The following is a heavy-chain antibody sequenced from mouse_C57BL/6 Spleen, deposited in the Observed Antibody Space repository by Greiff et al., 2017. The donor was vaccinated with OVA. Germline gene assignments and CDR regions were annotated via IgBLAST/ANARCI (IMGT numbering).Heavy chain of an antibody. D-gene: IGHD1-1*01. V-gene: IGHV1-82*01. CDR3: ARSEYYGSSPPWFAY. Sequence: VQLVESGPELVKPGASVKISCKASGYAFSSSWMNWVKQRPGKGLEWIGRIYPGDGDTNYNGKFKGKATLTADKSSSTAYMQLSSLTSEDSAVYFCARSEYYGSSPPWFAYWGQGTLVTVSA. CDR1: GYAFSSSW. CDR2: IYPGDGDT. J-gene: IGHJ3*01.